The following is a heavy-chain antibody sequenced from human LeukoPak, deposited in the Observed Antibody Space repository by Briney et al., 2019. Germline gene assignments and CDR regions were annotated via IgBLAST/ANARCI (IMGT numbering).Heavy chain of an antibody. Sequence: GGSLRLSCAASGFTFSSYSMNWVRQAPGKGLEWVSSISSSSSYIYYADSVKGRFTISRDNAKNSLYLQMNSLRAEDTAVYYCASMGYDFWSGYLPLGYWGQGTLVTVSP. CDR3: ASMGYDFWSGYLPLGY. CDR2: ISSSSSYI. D-gene: IGHD3-3*01. J-gene: IGHJ4*02. CDR1: GFTFSSYS. V-gene: IGHV3-21*01.